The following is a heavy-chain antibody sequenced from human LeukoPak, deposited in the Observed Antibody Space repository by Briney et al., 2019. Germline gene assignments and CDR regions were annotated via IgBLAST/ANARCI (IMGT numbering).Heavy chain of an antibody. J-gene: IGHJ4*02. CDR2: IYYSGST. D-gene: IGHD3-22*01. Sequence: SETLSLTCTVSFGSISSYYWSWIRQPPGKGLEWIGYIYYSGSTNYNPSLKSRVTISVDTSKNQFSLKLNSVTAADTAVYYCARDRYYYDRTSAFDYWGQGTLVTVSS. V-gene: IGHV4-59*12. CDR1: FGSISSYY. CDR3: ARDRYYYDRTSAFDY.